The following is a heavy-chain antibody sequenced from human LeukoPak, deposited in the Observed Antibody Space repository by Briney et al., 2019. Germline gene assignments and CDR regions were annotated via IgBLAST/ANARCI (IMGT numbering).Heavy chain of an antibody. D-gene: IGHD3-9*01. J-gene: IGHJ5*02. Sequence: KASQTLSLTCTVSGGSISSGGYYWSWIRQHPGKGLEWIGYIYYSGSTYYNPSLKSRVTISVDTSKNQFSLKLSSVTAADTAVYYCARVMRISILTGYYQGDWFDPWGQGTLVTVSS. CDR3: ARVMRISILTGYYQGDWFDP. V-gene: IGHV4-31*03. CDR2: IYYSGST. CDR1: GGSISSGGYY.